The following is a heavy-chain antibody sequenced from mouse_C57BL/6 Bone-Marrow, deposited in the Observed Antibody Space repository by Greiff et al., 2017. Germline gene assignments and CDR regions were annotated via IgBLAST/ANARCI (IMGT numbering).Heavy chain of an antibody. CDR3: ARRGLDY. CDR1: GFAFSSYW. V-gene: IGHV1-80*01. J-gene: IGHJ2*01. CDR2: IYPGDGDI. Sequence: VQLQQSGAELVKPGASVKFSCKASGFAFSSYWMNWVKQRPGKGLVWIGQIYPGDGDINYNGKFKGKATLTAAKTSSTAYMQLSSLTCEDSAVYFCARRGLDYWGQGTTLTVSS. D-gene: IGHD2-13*01.